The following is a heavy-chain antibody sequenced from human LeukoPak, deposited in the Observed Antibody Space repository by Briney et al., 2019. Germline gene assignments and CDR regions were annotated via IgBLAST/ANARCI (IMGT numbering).Heavy chain of an antibody. V-gene: IGHV3-30*03. D-gene: IGHD6-19*01. CDR3: ARDRDSSGSSGATSRYFDY. J-gene: IGHJ4*02. CDR1: GFTFSSYG. Sequence: QPGGSLRLSCAASGFTFSSYGMRWVRQAPGKGLEWVALISYDGGNKYSADSVKGRFTISRDNSKNTLYLQMNSLRADDTAVYYCARDRDSSGSSGATSRYFDYWGQGTLVTVSS. CDR2: ISYDGGNK.